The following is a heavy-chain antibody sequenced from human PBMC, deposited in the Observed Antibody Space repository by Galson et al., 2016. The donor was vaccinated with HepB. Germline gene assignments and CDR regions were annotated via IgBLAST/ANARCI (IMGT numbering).Heavy chain of an antibody. CDR2: ISGSGGSP. CDR1: GFTFSNYA. D-gene: IGHD6-19*01. CDR3: TTWLSHHFDY. Sequence: SLRLSCAASGFTFSNYAMSWVRQAPGKGLEWVSAISGSGGSPYYADSVKGRFTISRVNSKNTLYLQMNSLRVEDAALYYCTTWLSHHFDYWGQGTRVTVSS. J-gene: IGHJ4*02. V-gene: IGHV3-23*01.